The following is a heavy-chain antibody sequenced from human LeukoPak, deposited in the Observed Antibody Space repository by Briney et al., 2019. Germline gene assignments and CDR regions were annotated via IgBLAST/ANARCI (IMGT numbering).Heavy chain of an antibody. D-gene: IGHD1-14*01. CDR1: GFTFSSYG. CDR2: ISYDGSNK. J-gene: IGHJ4*02. V-gene: IGHV3-30*18. CDR3: VKDNPVLDQ. Sequence: GGSLRLSCAASGFTFSSYGMHWVRHAPGKGLEWVAVISYDGSNKYYADSVKGRFTISRDNSKNTLYLQMNSLREGDTAVYYCVKDNPVLDQWGQGTLVTVSS.